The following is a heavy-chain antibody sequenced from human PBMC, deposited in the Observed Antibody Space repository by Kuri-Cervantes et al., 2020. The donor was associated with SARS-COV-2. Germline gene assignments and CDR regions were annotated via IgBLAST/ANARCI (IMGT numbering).Heavy chain of an antibody. D-gene: IGHD3-3*01. CDR3: TRADFWSGYYEY. CDR2: IRSKAYGGTT. Sequence: GESLKISCAASGFTVSSNYMSWVRQAPGKGLEWVGFIRSKAYGGTTEYAASVKGRFTISRDDSKSIAYLQMNSLKTEDTAVYYCTRADFWSGYYEYWGQGTLVTVSS. J-gene: IGHJ4*02. V-gene: IGHV3-49*04. CDR1: GFTVSSNY.